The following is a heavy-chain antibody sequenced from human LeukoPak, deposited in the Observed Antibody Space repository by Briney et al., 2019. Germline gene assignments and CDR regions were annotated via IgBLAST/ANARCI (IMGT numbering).Heavy chain of an antibody. V-gene: IGHV4-39*01. J-gene: IGHJ5*02. CDR2: IYYSGST. CDR3: AAAAGGWFDP. Sequence: SETLSLTCTVSGGSISGSSYYWGWIRQPPGKGLERIGSIYYSGSTYYNPSLKSRVTISVDTSKNQFSLKLNSVTATDTAVYYRAAAAGGWFDPWGQGTLVTVSS. CDR1: GGSISGSSYY. D-gene: IGHD6-13*01.